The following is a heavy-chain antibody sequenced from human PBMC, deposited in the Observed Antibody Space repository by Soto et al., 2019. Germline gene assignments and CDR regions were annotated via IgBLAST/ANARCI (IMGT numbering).Heavy chain of an antibody. V-gene: IGHV4-59*08. D-gene: IGHD6-13*01. CDR2: IYYSGST. CDR3: ARSRIEAAGTVYH. Sequence: QVQLQESGPGLVKPSETLSLTCTVSGGSISSYYWSWIRQPPGKGPEWIGYIYYSGSTNYNPSLKSRVTISVDTSKNQFSLKLSSVTAADTAVYYCARSRIEAAGTVYHWGQGTLVTVSS. CDR1: GGSISSYY. J-gene: IGHJ5*02.